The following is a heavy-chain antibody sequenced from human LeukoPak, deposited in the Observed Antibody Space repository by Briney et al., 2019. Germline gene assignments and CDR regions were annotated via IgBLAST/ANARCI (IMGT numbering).Heavy chain of an antibody. CDR3: ARGSSWYD. V-gene: IGHV4-34*01. CDR1: GGSFSAHH. J-gene: IGHJ3*01. D-gene: IGHD6-13*01. Sequence: SETLSLTCAVYGGSFSAHHWSWIRQPPGKGLEWIGEINHSGSTNYNPSLKSRVTVSVDTSKNQFSLKLSSVTAADTAVYYCARGSSWYDWGQGTMVTVSS. CDR2: INHSGST.